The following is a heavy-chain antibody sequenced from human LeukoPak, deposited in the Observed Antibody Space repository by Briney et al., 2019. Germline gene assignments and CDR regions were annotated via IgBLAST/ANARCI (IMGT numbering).Heavy chain of an antibody. CDR3: ARARGMGSIAARIDY. Sequence: SETLSLTRAVYGGSFSGYYWSWIRQPPGKGLEWIGEINHSGSTNYNPSLKSRVTISVDTSKNQFSLKLSSVTAADTAVYYCARARGMGSIAARIDYWGQGTLVTVSS. CDR2: INHSGST. V-gene: IGHV4-34*01. J-gene: IGHJ4*02. CDR1: GGSFSGYY. D-gene: IGHD6-6*01.